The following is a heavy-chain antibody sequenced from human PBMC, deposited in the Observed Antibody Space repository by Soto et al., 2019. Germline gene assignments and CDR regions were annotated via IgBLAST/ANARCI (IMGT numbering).Heavy chain of an antibody. J-gene: IGHJ4*02. CDR3: AKEGRLRFLEWFLDGYFDY. Sequence: PGGSLRLSCAASGFTFSSYGMHWVRQAPGKGLEWVAVISYDGSNKYYADSVKGRFTISRDNSKNTLYLQMNSLRAEDTAVYYCAKEGRLRFLEWFLDGYFDYWGQGTLVTVSS. V-gene: IGHV3-30*18. CDR2: ISYDGSNK. D-gene: IGHD3-3*01. CDR1: GFTFSSYG.